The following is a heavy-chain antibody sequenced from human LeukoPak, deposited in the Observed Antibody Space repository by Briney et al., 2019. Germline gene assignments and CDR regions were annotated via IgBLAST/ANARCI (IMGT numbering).Heavy chain of an antibody. CDR3: ARVGSGSYQRASVDV. CDR2: IYYSGST. V-gene: IGHV4-39*07. Sequence: SETLSLTCTVSGGSINSSSYYWGWIRQPPGKGLQRIGSIYYSGSTCYNPSLKSRVTISLDPSKNQFSLKPSSVTAADTAVYYCARVGSGSYQRASVDVWGKGTTVTVSS. D-gene: IGHD3-10*01. CDR1: GGSINSSSYY. J-gene: IGHJ6*04.